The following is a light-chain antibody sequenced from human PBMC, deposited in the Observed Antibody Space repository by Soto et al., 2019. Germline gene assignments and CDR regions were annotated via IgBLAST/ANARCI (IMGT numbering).Light chain of an antibody. Sequence: EIVLTQSPGTLSLSPGERATLSCRASQSINSSYLAWYQQKPGQAPRLLMYGVSSRATGIPDRFSGSGSGTDFTLTISRLEPEDFAVYYCQQYGISPLTCGGGTKVEIK. J-gene: IGKJ4*01. CDR1: QSINSSY. CDR3: QQYGISPLT. CDR2: GVS. V-gene: IGKV3-20*01.